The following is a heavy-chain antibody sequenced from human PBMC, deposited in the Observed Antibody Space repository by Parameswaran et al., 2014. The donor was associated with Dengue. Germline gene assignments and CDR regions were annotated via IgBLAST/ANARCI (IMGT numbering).Heavy chain of an antibody. CDR2: IWYDGSNE. D-gene: IGHD2-21*01. J-gene: IGHJ6*02. CDR3: ARVAYCGRGPCYGMDV. V-gene: IGHV3-33*01. Sequence: WIRQPPGKGLEWVAIIWYDGSNEYYADSVKGRFTISRDNSKNTLYLQMNSLRAEDTALYFCARVAYCGRGPCYGMDVWGQGTTVTVSS.